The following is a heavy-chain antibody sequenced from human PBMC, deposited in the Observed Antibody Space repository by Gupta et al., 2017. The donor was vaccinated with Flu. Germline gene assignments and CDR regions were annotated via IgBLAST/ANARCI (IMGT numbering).Heavy chain of an antibody. CDR3: GRGRKGIAEAVVYWNFDL. Sequence: IRRPPGKGLEWIGEIKHTGSAYYIPSLESRGTISVDTAKKQFSLKLSSVTAADTAVYYCGRGRKGIAEAVVYWNFDLWGRGTLVTVSS. CDR2: IKHTGSA. V-gene: IGHV4-34*01. D-gene: IGHD6-19*01. J-gene: IGHJ2*01.